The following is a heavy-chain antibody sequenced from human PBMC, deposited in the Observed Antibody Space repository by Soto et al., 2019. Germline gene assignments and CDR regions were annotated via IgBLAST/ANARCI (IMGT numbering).Heavy chain of an antibody. Sequence: ASVKVSCKASGYTFTSYGISWVRQAPGQGLEWMGWISAYNGNTNYAQKLQGRVTMTTDTSTSTAYMELSSLRSEDTAVYYCARGNDSSGYYPNRHYYYGMDVWGQGTTVTVSS. V-gene: IGHV1-18*01. J-gene: IGHJ6*02. D-gene: IGHD3-22*01. CDR3: ARGNDSSGYYPNRHYYYGMDV. CDR2: ISAYNGNT. CDR1: GYTFTSYG.